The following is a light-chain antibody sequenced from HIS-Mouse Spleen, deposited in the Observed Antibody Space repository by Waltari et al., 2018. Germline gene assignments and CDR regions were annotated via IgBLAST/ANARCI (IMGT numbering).Light chain of an antibody. CDR2: DVS. V-gene: IGLV2-11*01. J-gene: IGLJ2*01. Sequence: QSALTQPRSVSGSPGQSVTISRTGTSSDVGGYNYVSWYQQHPGKATKLMIYDVSKRPSGVPDRFSGSKSGNTASLTISGLQAEDEADYYCCSYAGSYTLVFGGGTKLTVL. CDR1: SSDVGGYNY. CDR3: CSYAGSYTLV.